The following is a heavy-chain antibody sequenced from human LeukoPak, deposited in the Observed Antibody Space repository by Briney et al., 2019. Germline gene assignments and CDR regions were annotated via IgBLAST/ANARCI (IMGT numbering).Heavy chain of an antibody. J-gene: IGHJ4*02. D-gene: IGHD3-10*01. CDR2: ISAYNRNT. CDR3: ARGPPRGSSDDYFDY. CDR1: GYTFTSYA. V-gene: IGHV1-18*01. Sequence: ASVKVSFKAFGYTFTSYAFTWVRQAPGQGLEWMGWISAYNRNTNYAQRLQAIVTMTTDTSTSTAYMELRSLRSDDTAVYYCARGPPRGSSDDYFDYWGQGTLVTVSS.